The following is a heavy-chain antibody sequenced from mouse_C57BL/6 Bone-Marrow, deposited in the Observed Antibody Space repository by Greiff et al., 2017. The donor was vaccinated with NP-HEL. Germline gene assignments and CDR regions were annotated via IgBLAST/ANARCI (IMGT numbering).Heavy chain of an antibody. V-gene: IGHV1-63*01. CDR1: GYTFTNYW. CDR2: IYPGGGYT. J-gene: IGHJ2*01. Sequence: VKLQQSGAELVRPGTSVKMSCKASGYTFTNYWIGWAKQRPGHGLEWIGDIYPGGGYTNYNEKFKGKATLTADKSSSTAYMQFSSLTSEDSAIYYCASHYYGSSPFDYWGQGTTLTVSS. CDR3: ASHYYGSSPFDY. D-gene: IGHD1-1*01.